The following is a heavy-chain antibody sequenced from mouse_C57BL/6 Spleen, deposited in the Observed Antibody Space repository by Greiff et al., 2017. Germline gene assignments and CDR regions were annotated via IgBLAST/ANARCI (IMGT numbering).Heavy chain of an antibody. CDR3: TTDNYGSSYDYCDY. D-gene: IGHD1-1*01. CDR2: IYPENGDT. Sequence: EVKVLQSGAELVRPGASVKLSCTASGFNIKDDYMHWVKQRPEQGLEWIGWIYPENGDTDYASKFQGKATITADTSSNTAYLQLSSLTSEDTAVYFCTTDNYGSSYDYCDYWGQGTTLTVSS. J-gene: IGHJ2*01. CDR1: GFNIKDDY. V-gene: IGHV14-4*01.